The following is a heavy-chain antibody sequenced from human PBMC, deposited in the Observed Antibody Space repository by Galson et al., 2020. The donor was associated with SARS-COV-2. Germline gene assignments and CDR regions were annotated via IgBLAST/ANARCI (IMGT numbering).Heavy chain of an antibody. CDR2: ISAYNGNT. J-gene: IGHJ5*02. CDR1: GYTFNSYY. Sequence: ASVQVSCKASGYTFNSYYISWVRQAPGQGLEWMGWISAYNGNTNYAQKLPGRVTMTTDTSTSTAYVERRSLRSDDTAVYYCARNYYSGSRGYYLGYGSWCPGSLVTVSS. V-gene: IGHV1-18*01. D-gene: IGHD3-22*01. CDR3: ARNYYSGSRGYYLGYGS.